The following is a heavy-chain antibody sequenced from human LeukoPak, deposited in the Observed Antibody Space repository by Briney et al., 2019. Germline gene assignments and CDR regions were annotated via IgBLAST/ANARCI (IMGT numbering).Heavy chain of an antibody. Sequence: ASVKVSCKASGYTFTGYYTHWVRQAPGQGLEWMGWINPNSGGTNYAQKFQGRVTMTRDTSISTAYMELSRLRSDDTAVYYCARGDIVLMVYAPIDYWGQGTLVTVSS. J-gene: IGHJ4*02. CDR2: INPNSGGT. V-gene: IGHV1-2*02. CDR3: ARGDIVLMVYAPIDY. D-gene: IGHD2-8*01. CDR1: GYTFTGYY.